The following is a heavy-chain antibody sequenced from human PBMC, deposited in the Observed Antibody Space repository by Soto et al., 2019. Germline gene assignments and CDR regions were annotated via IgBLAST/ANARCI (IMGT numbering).Heavy chain of an antibody. Sequence: GGSLRLSCAASGFTFSNYSMHWVRQAPGKGMEWVAVISKDGDKKYYADSVKGRFTISRDNSKNTLYLQMNSLRPEDTAVHYCAREWSVANPGYWGQGTQVTVSS. V-gene: IGHV3-30-3*01. CDR2: ISKDGDKK. CDR1: GFTFSNYS. J-gene: IGHJ4*02. CDR3: AREWSVANPGY. D-gene: IGHD5-12*01.